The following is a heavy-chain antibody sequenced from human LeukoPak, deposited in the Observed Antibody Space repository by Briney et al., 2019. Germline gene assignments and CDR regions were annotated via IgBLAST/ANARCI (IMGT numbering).Heavy chain of an antibody. CDR3: ARDLFTGDRGYYFDY. V-gene: IGHV3-21*01. CDR2: ISSSSSYI. CDR1: GFTFSSYG. Sequence: GGSLRLSCAASGFTFSSYGMNWDRQAPGKGLEWVSSISSSSSYIYYADSVKGRFTISRDNAKNSLYLQMNSLRAEDTAVYYCARDLFTGDRGYYFDYWGQGTLVTVSS. D-gene: IGHD7-27*01. J-gene: IGHJ4*02.